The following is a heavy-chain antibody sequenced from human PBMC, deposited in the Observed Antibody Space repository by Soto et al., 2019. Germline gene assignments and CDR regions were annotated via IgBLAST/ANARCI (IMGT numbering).Heavy chain of an antibody. CDR3: ARDGDYDSSGYYYRTEDYFDY. V-gene: IGHV4-4*07. D-gene: IGHD3-22*01. CDR1: GGSISSYY. J-gene: IGHJ4*02. Sequence: PSETLSLTCTVSGGSISSYYWSWIRQPAGKGLEWIGRIYTSGSTNYNPSLKSRVTMSVDTSKNQFSLKLSSVTAADTAVYYCARDGDYDSSGYYYRTEDYFDYWGQGTLVTVYS. CDR2: IYTSGST.